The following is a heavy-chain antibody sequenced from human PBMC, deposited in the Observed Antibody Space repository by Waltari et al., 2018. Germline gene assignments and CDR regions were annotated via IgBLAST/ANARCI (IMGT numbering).Heavy chain of an antibody. D-gene: IGHD7-27*01. J-gene: IGHJ4*02. V-gene: IGHV3-7*03. CDR3: ARDFNWGWDF. CDR2: IKTEGSKQ. CDR1: GFTFSSNW. Sequence: EVQLVDSGGGLVQPGGSLRLPCAASGFTFSSNWMSWGRQAPGGGLEWLANIKTEGSKQYYVDSVRGRFSISRDNAKNSLYLQLNSLRAEDTAIYYCARDFNWGWDFWGQGTLVTVSS.